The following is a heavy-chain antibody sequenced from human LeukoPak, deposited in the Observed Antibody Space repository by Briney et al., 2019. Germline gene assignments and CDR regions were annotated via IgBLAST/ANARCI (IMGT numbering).Heavy chain of an antibody. CDR1: GGSISSYY. D-gene: IGHD6-6*01. V-gene: IGHV4-59*01. CDR3: ARGGAARLHFQN. CDR2: IYHSGST. J-gene: IGHJ1*01. Sequence: PSETLSLTCTVSGGSISSYYWNWIRQPPGKGLEWIGYIYHSGSTNYNPSLQSRVTISVDTSKNQFSLNLNSVTAADTAVYYCARGGAARLHFQNWGQGTLVTVSS.